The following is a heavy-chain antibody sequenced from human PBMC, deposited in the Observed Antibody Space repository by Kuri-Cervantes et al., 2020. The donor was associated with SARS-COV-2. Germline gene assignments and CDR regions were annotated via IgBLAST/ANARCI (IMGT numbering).Heavy chain of an antibody. CDR2: INPNSGGT. CDR3: ARDAIVTVGSWYDY. Sequence: ASVKVSCKASGYTFTGYYMHWVRQAPGQGLEWMGWINPNSGGTNYAQKFQGRVTMTRDTSISTAYMELSRLGSDDTAVYYCARDAIVTVGSWYDYWGQGTLVTVSS. D-gene: IGHD6-13*01. V-gene: IGHV1-2*02. J-gene: IGHJ4*02. CDR1: GYTFTGYY.